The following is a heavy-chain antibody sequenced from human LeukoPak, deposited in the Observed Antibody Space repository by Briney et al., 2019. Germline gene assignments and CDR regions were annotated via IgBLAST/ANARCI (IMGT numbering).Heavy chain of an antibody. J-gene: IGHJ4*02. CDR1: GFTLSTYW. Sequence: PGGSLRLSCAASGFTLSTYWKSWVRQAPGKGLEWVANIKQDGSEKYYLDSAKGRFTIARDNAKNSLYLQMNSLRAEDTAVYFCTREAAAGIDYWGQGTLVTVSS. CDR3: TREAAAGIDY. CDR2: IKQDGSEK. D-gene: IGHD6-13*01. V-gene: IGHV3-7*01.